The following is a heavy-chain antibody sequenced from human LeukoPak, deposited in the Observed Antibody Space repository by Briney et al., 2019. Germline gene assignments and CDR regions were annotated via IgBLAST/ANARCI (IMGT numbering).Heavy chain of an antibody. Sequence: ASVKVSCKASGDTFSNFGFSWVRQAPGQGLEWVGGIIPLFGTTHYAQKFQGRVTLSADEFTSTAYMELSSLRSEDTAVYFCARDNTDLIASDFWGQGTLVIVSS. J-gene: IGHJ4*02. CDR1: GDTFSNFG. CDR3: ARDNTDLIASDF. D-gene: IGHD2-21*01. CDR2: IIPLFGTT. V-gene: IGHV1-69*01.